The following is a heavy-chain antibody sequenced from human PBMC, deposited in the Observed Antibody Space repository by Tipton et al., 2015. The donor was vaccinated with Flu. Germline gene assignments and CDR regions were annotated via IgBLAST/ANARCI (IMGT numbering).Heavy chain of an antibody. Sequence: SLRLSCAAPGFTFSSYEMNWVRQAPGKGLEWVSYISSSGSTIYYADSVKGRFTISRDNAKNSLYLQMNSLRAEDTAVYYCARETQWSNFDYWGQGTLVTVSS. CDR2: ISSSGSTI. V-gene: IGHV3-48*03. CDR3: ARETQWSNFDY. J-gene: IGHJ4*02. D-gene: IGHD6-19*01. CDR1: GFTFSSYE.